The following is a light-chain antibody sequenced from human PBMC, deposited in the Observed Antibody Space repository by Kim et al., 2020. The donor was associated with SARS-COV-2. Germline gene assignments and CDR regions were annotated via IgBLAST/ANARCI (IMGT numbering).Light chain of an antibody. Sequence: YELTQPPSVSVAPGKTARITCGGNNIGSKSVHWYQQKPGQAPVLVIYYDSDRPSGIPERFSGSNSGNTATLTISRVEAGDEADYYCQVWDSSSDHPRVFGGGTQLTVL. CDR1: NIGSKS. CDR2: YDS. CDR3: QVWDSSSDHPRV. J-gene: IGLJ3*02. V-gene: IGLV3-21*04.